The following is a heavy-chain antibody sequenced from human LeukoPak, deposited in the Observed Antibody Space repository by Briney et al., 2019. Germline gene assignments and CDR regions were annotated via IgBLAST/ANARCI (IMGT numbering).Heavy chain of an antibody. CDR3: ARGGTMTTVPL. V-gene: IGHV4-59*08. D-gene: IGHD4-17*01. CDR2: IYYSVSGGGT. CDR1: GVSINNYY. J-gene: IGHJ4*02. Sequence: PSETLSLTCTVSGVSINNYYWNWVRQPPGKGLELLGYIYYSVSGGGTNYNPSLKSRVTISADTSKNQFSLKLSSVTAADTAVYYCARGGTMTTVPLWGQGTLVTVSS.